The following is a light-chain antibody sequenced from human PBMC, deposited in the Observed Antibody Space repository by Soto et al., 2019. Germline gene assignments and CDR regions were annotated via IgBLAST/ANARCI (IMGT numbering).Light chain of an antibody. J-gene: IGKJ1*01. CDR3: QQYTDWPLT. Sequence: EIVLTQSPGTLSLSPGERATLSCGASQSVTSNYLAWYQQKPGQAPRLLIFGASSRATGVPDRFSGSGSGTDFTLTISRLEPEDFAVYYCQQYTDWPLTFGQGTKVDIK. CDR1: QSVTSNY. V-gene: IGKV3-20*01. CDR2: GAS.